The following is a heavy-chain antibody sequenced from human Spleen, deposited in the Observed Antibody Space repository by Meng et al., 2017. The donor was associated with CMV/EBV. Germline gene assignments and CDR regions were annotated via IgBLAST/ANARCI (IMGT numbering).Heavy chain of an antibody. V-gene: IGHV6-1*01. J-gene: IGHJ6*02. CDR1: AT. D-gene: IGHD3-10*01. Sequence: ATWNWIRQSTSRGLEWLGRTYYKSKWYNDYAVSVKSRITINPDTYKNQFSLKLNSVTPEDTAVYYCAREGVSLVRGVVLDYYGMDVWGQGTTVTVSS. CDR3: AREGVSLVRGVVLDYYGMDV. CDR2: TYYKSKWYN.